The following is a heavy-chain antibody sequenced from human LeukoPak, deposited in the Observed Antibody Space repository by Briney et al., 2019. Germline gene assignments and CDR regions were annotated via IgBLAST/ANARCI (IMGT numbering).Heavy chain of an antibody. CDR2: ICSNRNTK. CDR1: GFTFSSYD. J-gene: IGHJ5*02. V-gene: IGHV3-48*02. D-gene: IGHD3-3*01. Sequence: GGALRLSCAASGFTFSSYDMDWVRQAPGKGLEWVSHICSNRNTKYYANSVKGRFTISRDNAKNSLYLQMSSLRDEDTAVYYCARDRAGYDFWSGYGWFDPWGQGTLVTVSS. CDR3: ARDRAGYDFWSGYGWFDP.